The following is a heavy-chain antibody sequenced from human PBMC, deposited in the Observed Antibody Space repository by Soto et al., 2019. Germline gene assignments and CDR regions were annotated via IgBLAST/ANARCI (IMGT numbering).Heavy chain of an antibody. J-gene: IGHJ4*02. CDR1: GGSISSSRYH. D-gene: IGHD3-22*01. CDR3: ARQKYHSSGPSAY. V-gene: IGHV4-39*01. CDR2: IYYSGST. Sequence: PSEALSVPWTGSGGSISSSRYHWGWLRQHPGKGLEWIGSIYYSGSTYYNPSLKSRVTISVDTSKNQFSLKLSSVTAADTAVYYCARQKYHSSGPSAYWGQGTLVTVSS.